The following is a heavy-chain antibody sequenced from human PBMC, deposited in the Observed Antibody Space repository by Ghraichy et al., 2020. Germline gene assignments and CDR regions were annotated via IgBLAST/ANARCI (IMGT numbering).Heavy chain of an antibody. V-gene: IGHV1-8*01. CDR3: ARATMVRGVYYYYMDV. Sequence: ASVKVSCKASGYTFTTDDINWVRQGTGQGLEWMGWMNPDNGNTGYAQRFQGRITMTRNTSISTAYMELSSLRSEDTAVYYCARATMVRGVYYYYMDVWGKGTTVTVSS. CDR1: GYTFTTDD. D-gene: IGHD3-10*01. J-gene: IGHJ6*03. CDR2: MNPDNGNT.